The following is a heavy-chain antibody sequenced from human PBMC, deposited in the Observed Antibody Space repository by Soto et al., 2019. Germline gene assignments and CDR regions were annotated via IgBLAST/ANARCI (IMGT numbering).Heavy chain of an antibody. Sequence: GASVKVSCKASGYTFTSYAMHWVRQAPGQRLEWMGWINAGNGNTKYSQKFQGRVTITRDTSSSTAYMELSSLRSEDTAVYYCARGVAGPLHWFDPWGQGTLVTVSS. D-gene: IGHD6-19*01. CDR3: ARGVAGPLHWFDP. J-gene: IGHJ5*02. CDR1: GYTFTSYA. CDR2: INAGNGNT. V-gene: IGHV1-3*01.